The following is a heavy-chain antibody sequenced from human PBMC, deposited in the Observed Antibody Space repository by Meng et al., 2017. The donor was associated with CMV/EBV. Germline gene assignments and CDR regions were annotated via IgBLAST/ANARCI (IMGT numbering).Heavy chain of an antibody. D-gene: IGHD2-15*01. Sequence: GESLKISCAASGFTFSSYWMSWVRQAPGKGLEWVANIKQDGSEKYYVDSVEGRFTISRDNAKNSLYLQMNSLRAEDTAVYYCARGRLRFDYWGQGTLVTVSS. CDR2: IKQDGSEK. J-gene: IGHJ4*02. CDR3: ARGRLRFDY. CDR1: GFTFSSYW. V-gene: IGHV3-7*01.